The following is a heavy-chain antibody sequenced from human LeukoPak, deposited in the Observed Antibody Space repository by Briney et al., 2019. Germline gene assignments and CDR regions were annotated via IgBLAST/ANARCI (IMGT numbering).Heavy chain of an antibody. CDR2: IYYSGST. CDR1: GGSISSGDYY. V-gene: IGHV4-30-4*01. D-gene: IGHD3-10*01. Sequence: PSQTLSLTCTVSGGSISSGDYYWSWIRQPPGKGLEWIGYIYYSGSTYYNPSPKSRVTISVDTSKNQFSLKLSSVTAADTAVYYCARGAGLGDWFDPWGQGTLVTVSS. J-gene: IGHJ5*02. CDR3: ARGAGLGDWFDP.